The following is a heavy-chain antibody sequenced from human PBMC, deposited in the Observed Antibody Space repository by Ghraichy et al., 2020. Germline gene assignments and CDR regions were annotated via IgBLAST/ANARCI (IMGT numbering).Heavy chain of an antibody. V-gene: IGHV3-21*06. CDR2: ISSTSSHI. CDR3: ARAVGTRLDY. CDR1: GLIFSPYG. D-gene: IGHD4-23*01. Sequence: GESQNISCAASGLIFSPYGINWVRQAPGKGLEGVSYISSTSSHIYYGDSVQGRFTISKDDAKNSLYLQMNSLRADDTAVYYCARAVGTRLDYWGQGALVTVSS. J-gene: IGHJ4*02.